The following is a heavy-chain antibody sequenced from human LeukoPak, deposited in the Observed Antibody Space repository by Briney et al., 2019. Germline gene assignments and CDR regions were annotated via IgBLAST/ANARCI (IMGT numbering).Heavy chain of an antibody. CDR1: GFTFSSYG. D-gene: IGHD6-13*01. CDR3: AKAGRSSWYGTSFDY. V-gene: IGHV3-30*18. Sequence: HPGGSLRLSCAASGFTFSSYGMHWVRQAPGKGLEWVAVISYDGSNKYYADSVKGRFTISRDNSKNTLYLQMNSLRAEDTAVYYCAKAGRSSWYGTSFDYWGQGTLVTVSS. J-gene: IGHJ4*02. CDR2: ISYDGSNK.